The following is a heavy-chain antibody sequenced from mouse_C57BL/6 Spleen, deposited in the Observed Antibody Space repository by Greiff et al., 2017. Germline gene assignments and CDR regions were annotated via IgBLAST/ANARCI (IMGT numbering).Heavy chain of an antibody. D-gene: IGHD2-3*01. CDR3: ARGDDCYSLFDY. J-gene: IGHJ2*01. CDR1: GYAFSSYW. V-gene: IGHV1-80*01. CDR2: IYPGDGDT. Sequence: QVQLQQSGAELVKPGASVKISCKASGYAFSSYWMNWVKQRPGKGLEWIGQIYPGDGDTNYNGKFKGKATLTADKSSSTAYMQLSSLTSEDSAVYFCARGDDCYSLFDYWGQGTTLTVSS.